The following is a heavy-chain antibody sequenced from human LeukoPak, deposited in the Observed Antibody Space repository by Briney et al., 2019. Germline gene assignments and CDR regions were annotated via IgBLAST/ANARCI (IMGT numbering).Heavy chain of an antibody. D-gene: IGHD3-16*01. CDR2: INPNSGGT. V-gene: IGHV1-2*02. J-gene: IGHJ4*02. CDR1: GYTFTGYY. CDR3: ARSDYADELGFDY. Sequence: ASVKVSCKASGYTFTGYYMHWVRQAPGQGLEWMGWINPNSGGTNYAQKFQGRVTMTRDTSISTAYMELSRLRSDDTAVYYCARSDYADELGFDYWGQGTLVTVSS.